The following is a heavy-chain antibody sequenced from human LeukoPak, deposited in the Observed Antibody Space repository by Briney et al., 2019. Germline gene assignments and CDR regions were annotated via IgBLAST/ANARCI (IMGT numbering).Heavy chain of an antibody. CDR1: GFIFRNYA. V-gene: IGHV3-23*01. CDR2: ISGSGVGT. CDR3: AKNGRDDHDKYFFDF. Sequence: GGSLRLSCAGSGFIFRNYAMSWVRQAPGMGLEWVSAISGSGVGTNYADSVKGRFTISRDNSKNTLFLQMNSLRAEDTAVYYCAKNGRDDHDKYFFDFWGQGTLVTVSS. D-gene: IGHD3-9*01. J-gene: IGHJ4*02.